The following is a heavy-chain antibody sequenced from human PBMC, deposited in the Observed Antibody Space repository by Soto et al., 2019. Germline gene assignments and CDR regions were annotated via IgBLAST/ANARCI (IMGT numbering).Heavy chain of an antibody. CDR1: GGSISSSSYY. D-gene: IGHD3-10*01. CDR3: ASASTLWFGELREPYYDYICRRYGAQQVQD. CDR2: IYYSGST. J-gene: IGHJ4*01. V-gene: IGHV4-39*01. Sequence: SETLSLTCTVSGGSISSSSYYWGWIRQPPGKGLEWIGSIYYSGSTYYNPSLKSRVTISVDTSKNQFSLKLSSVTAADPAVYYCASASTLWFGELREPYYDYICRRYGAQQVQDWGHGPRVTVPS.